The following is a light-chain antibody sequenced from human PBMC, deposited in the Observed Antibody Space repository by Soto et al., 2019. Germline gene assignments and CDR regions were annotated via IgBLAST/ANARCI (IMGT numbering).Light chain of an antibody. CDR2: AAS. CDR3: QQSYSTPR. CDR1: QSISSY. Sequence: DIQMTQSPSSLSASVGDRVTITCRASQSISSYLNGYQQKPGKAPKLLIYAASSLQSGVPSRFSGSGSGTDFTFTISSLQPEDFATYYCQQSYSTPRFGPGTKVDIK. V-gene: IGKV1-39*01. J-gene: IGKJ3*01.